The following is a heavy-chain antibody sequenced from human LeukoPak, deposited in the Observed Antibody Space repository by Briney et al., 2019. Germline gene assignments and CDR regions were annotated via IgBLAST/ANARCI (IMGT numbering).Heavy chain of an antibody. J-gene: IGHJ5*02. Sequence: GESLKISCKGIGYSFTSYWIGWVRQMPGKGMEWMGVIYPGGSRTRYNPSFQGHVTISVDQSINPAYLQWVSLKASDTAMYYCACREFTSTWSYPWGQGTLVTVSS. D-gene: IGHD2-2*01. CDR1: GYSFTSYW. CDR2: IYPGGSRT. CDR3: ACREFTSTWSYP. V-gene: IGHV5-51*01.